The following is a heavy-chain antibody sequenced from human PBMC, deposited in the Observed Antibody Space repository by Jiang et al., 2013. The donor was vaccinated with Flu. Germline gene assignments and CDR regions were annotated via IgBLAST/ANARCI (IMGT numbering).Heavy chain of an antibody. Sequence: QLVESGVEVKKPGESLRISCQDSSYNFRSYWIAWVRQMPGKGLEWMGSIYPGDSDTRYGPSFEGQVTISADKSINTAYLQWNSLKASDTAVYYCARLESRGYSSNLVLVYWGQGTLVTVSS. D-gene: IGHD5-18*01. J-gene: IGHJ4*02. CDR2: IYPGDSDT. CDR3: ARLESRGYSSNLVLVY. CDR1: SYNFRSYW. V-gene: IGHV5-51*01.